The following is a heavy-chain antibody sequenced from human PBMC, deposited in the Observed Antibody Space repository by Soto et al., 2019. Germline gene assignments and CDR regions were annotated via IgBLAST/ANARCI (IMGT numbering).Heavy chain of an antibody. D-gene: IGHD3-22*01. J-gene: IGHJ5*02. CDR2: TSYDGSSE. CDR1: GFTFSTYT. CDR3: ARDPCDKSGYYCEQFEP. Sequence: GGSLRLSCAASGFTFSTYTMHWVRQAPGKGLEWVALTSYDGSSEYYADSVKGRFTISRDNSKNTLYLQMNSLRPEDTAVYYCARDPCDKSGYYCEQFEPWGQGTLVTVSS. V-gene: IGHV3-30-3*01.